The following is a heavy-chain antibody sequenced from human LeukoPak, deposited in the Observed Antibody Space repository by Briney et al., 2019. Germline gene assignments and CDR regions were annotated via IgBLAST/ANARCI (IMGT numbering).Heavy chain of an antibody. CDR3: AKDYCGGDCYSGWYFDL. J-gene: IGHJ2*01. V-gene: IGHV3-9*01. CDR2: ISYNSVTI. CDR1: GFTFDDYA. D-gene: IGHD2-21*02. Sequence: GGSLRLSCAASGFTFDDYAMHWVRQAPGKGLEWVSGISYNSVTIAYADSVKGRFTISRDNAKNSLYLQINSLRAEDTALYYCAKDYCGGDCYSGWYFDLWGRGTLVTVSS.